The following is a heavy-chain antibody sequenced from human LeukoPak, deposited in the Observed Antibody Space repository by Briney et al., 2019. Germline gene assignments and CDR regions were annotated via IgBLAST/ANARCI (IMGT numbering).Heavy chain of an antibody. CDR2: IYYSSIT. CDR1: RGSVSSGSYY. V-gene: IGHV4-61*01. J-gene: IGHJ6*04. D-gene: IGHD2-2*01. CDR3: ARGVYLVAAAMRYYYYGMDV. Sequence: SETLSLTCPVSRGSVSSGSYYWRWIRQPPGKGLEWIGYIYYSSITNYNPSLKSRVTISVDTSKNQFSLKLSSVTAADTAVYYCARGVYLVAAAMRYYYYGMDVWGKGTTVTVSS.